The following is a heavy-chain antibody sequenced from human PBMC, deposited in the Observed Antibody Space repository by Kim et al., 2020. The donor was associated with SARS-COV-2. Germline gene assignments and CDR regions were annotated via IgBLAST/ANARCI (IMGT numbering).Heavy chain of an antibody. Sequence: ASVKVSCKASGYTFTSYAMNWVRQAPGQGLEWMGWINTNTGNTKYAQGFTGRFVFTLDTSASTAYLQISSLKAEDTAGYYCARDYSWRIGGCYYYYYMDVWGQGTTVTVSS. CDR3: ARDYSWRIGGCYYYYYMDV. V-gene: IGHV7-4-1*02. D-gene: IGHD1-26*01. J-gene: IGHJ6*03. CDR1: GYTFTSYA. CDR2: INTNTGNT.